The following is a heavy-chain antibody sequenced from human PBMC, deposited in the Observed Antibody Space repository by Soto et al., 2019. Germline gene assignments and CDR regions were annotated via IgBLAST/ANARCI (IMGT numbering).Heavy chain of an antibody. CDR1: GGSISSYY. D-gene: IGHD6-13*01. CDR2: IYYSGRT. J-gene: IGHJ5*02. V-gene: IGHV4-59*08. Sequence: QVQLQESGPGLVKPSETLSLTCTVSGGSISSYYWSWIRQPPGKGLQWIGYIYYSGRTNYNPSLNGQVTVSADPSKNQFSLKLSSVAAADTAVYYCARPSYLARGREQPLVQRAPNWLDPGGRGTLVTVSS. CDR3: ARPSYLARGREQPLVQRAPNWLDP.